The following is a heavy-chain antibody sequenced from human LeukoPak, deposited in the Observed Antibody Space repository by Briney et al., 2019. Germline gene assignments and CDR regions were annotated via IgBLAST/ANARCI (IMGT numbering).Heavy chain of an antibody. V-gene: IGHV4-34*01. Sequence: KTSETLSLTCAVYGGSFSGYYWSWIRQPPGKGLEWIGEINHSGSTNYNPSLKSRVTISVDTSKNQFSLKLSSVTAADTAVYYCARATYTVRGYYYYGMDVWGKGTTVTVSS. CDR1: GGSFSGYY. CDR3: ARATYTVRGYYYYGMDV. CDR2: INHSGST. D-gene: IGHD3-10*01. J-gene: IGHJ6*04.